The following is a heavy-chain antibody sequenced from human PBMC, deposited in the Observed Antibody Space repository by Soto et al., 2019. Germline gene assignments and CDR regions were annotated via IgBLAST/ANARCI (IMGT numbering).Heavy chain of an antibody. CDR1: GFTFSSAD. J-gene: IGHJ5*02. CDR2: IGPRGDT. V-gene: IGHV3-13*01. D-gene: IGHD2-15*01. Sequence: PGGSLRLSCAASGFTFSSADLHWVRQGTGTALEWVSAIGPRGDTYYADSVKGRFTMSRENAKNSVYLQMNSLRAGDTALYYCAKDNCSGGRCYSRFDPWGQGTLVTVSS. CDR3: AKDNCSGGRCYSRFDP.